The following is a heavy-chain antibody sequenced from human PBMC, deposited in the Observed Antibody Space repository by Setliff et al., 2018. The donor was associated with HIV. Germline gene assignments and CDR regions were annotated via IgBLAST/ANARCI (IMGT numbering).Heavy chain of an antibody. D-gene: IGHD5-18*01. Sequence: GSLRLSCAASGFSFSSHWMSWVRQAPGKGLEWVANIKEDGSERYYVGSVKGRFTISRDNAKNSLYLQMNSLRADDTSVYYCARIQNHVWDYWGQGTLVTVSS. CDR2: IKEDGSER. J-gene: IGHJ4*02. CDR3: ARIQNHVWDY. V-gene: IGHV3-7*01. CDR1: GFSFSSHW.